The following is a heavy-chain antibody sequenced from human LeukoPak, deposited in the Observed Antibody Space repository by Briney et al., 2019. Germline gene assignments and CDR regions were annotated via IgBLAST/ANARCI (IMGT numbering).Heavy chain of an antibody. CDR1: GGSISSYY. CDR2: IYYSGST. CDR3: ASSYSSGWRRFDY. J-gene: IGHJ4*02. V-gene: IGHV4-59*01. D-gene: IGHD6-19*01. Sequence: SETLSLTCTVSGGSISSYYWSWIRQPPGKGLEWIGYIYYSGSTNYNPSLKSRVTISVDTSKNQFSLKLSSVTAADTAVYYCASSYSSGWRRFDYWGQGTLVTVSS.